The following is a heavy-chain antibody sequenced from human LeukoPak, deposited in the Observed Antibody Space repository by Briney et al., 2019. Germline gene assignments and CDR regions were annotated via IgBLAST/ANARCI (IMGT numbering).Heavy chain of an antibody. CDR2: IYTSGST. V-gene: IGHV4-4*07. Sequence: SETLSLTCTVSGGSISSYYWSWIRQPAGKGLEWIGRIYTSGSTNYNPSLKSRVTMSVDTSKNQFSLKLSSVTAADTAVYYCARASYYYGSGSPTLGDWGQGTLVTVSS. J-gene: IGHJ4*02. CDR1: GGSISSYY. D-gene: IGHD3-10*01. CDR3: ARASYYYGSGSPTLGD.